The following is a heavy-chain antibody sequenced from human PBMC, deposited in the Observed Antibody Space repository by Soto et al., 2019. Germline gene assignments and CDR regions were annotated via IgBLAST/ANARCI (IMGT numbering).Heavy chain of an antibody. D-gene: IGHD3-16*01. V-gene: IGHV5-10-1*01. Sequence: EVQLVQSGAEVKKPGESLRISCKASGHTFTSYWISWVRQMPGKGLEWMGRIDPSDSYTNYSPSFQGHVTISVDKSLSSAFLQWGSLKASDSALYYWARLRWMGGVKGGGYYAMDVWGQGTTVTVSS. J-gene: IGHJ6*02. CDR2: IDPSDSYT. CDR1: GHTFTSYW. CDR3: ARLRWMGGVKGGGYYAMDV.